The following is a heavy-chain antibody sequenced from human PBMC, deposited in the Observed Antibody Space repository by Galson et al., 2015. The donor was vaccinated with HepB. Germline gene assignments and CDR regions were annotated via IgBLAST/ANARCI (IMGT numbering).Heavy chain of an antibody. J-gene: IGHJ6*03. CDR3: AKGSHYYYMDV. V-gene: IGHV3-9*01. CDR1: GFRFNDHT. CDR2: ISWSSGSV. Sequence: LRLSCAASGFRFNDHTMHWVRQAPGKGLEWVSGISWSSGSVGYADPVKGRFTISRDNAKNSLYLQMDSLRAEDTALYYCAKGSHYYYMDVWGKGTTVTVSS.